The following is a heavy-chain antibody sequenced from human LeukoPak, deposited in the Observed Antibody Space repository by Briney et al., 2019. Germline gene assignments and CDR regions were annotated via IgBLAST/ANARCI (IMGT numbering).Heavy chain of an antibody. J-gene: IGHJ4*02. V-gene: IGHV1-69*13. Sequence: SVKVSCKASGYTFTSYGISWVRQAPGQGLEWMGGIIPIFGTANYAQKFQGRVTITADESTSTAYMELSSLRSEDTAVYYCARVRERAPYYFDYWGQGTLVTVSS. CDR2: IIPIFGTA. CDR3: ARVRERAPYYFDY. D-gene: IGHD1-26*01. CDR1: GYTFTSYG.